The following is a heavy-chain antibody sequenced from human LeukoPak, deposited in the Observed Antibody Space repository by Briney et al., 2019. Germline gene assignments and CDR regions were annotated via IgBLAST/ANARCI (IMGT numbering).Heavy chain of an antibody. J-gene: IGHJ4*02. Sequence: ASVKVSCKASGYTFTGYYMHWVRQAPGQGLEWMGWINPNSGGTNYAQKFQGRVTMTRDTPISTAYMELSRLRSDDTAVYYCARDATDGRPFDYWGQGTLVTVSS. CDR2: INPNSGGT. V-gene: IGHV1-2*02. CDR3: ARDATDGRPFDY. D-gene: IGHD2-15*01. CDR1: GYTFTGYY.